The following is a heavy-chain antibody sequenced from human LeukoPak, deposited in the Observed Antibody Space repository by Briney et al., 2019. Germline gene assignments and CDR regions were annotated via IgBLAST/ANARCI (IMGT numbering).Heavy chain of an antibody. CDR2: ISGASGST. Sequence: GGSLRLSCAASGFTFSNYAMSWVRQAPGKGLEWVSGISGASGSTYYVDSVKGRFTISRDNSKNTLYLQMNSLRAEDTAVYYCAKDVIRSHYDSSGIEYFQHWGQGTLVTVSS. J-gene: IGHJ1*01. CDR3: AKDVIRSHYDSSGIEYFQH. CDR1: GFTFSNYA. V-gene: IGHV3-23*01. D-gene: IGHD3-22*01.